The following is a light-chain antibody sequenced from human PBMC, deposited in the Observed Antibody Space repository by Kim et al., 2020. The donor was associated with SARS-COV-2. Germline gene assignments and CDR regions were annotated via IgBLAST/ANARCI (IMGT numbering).Light chain of an antibody. CDR3: QTYDSVPYT. J-gene: IGKJ2*01. Sequence: SASVRDRVTITCRARQGIRKYLAWYQQRPGKVPRLLSHAASTLVSGVPSRFSGGGSGTTFTLTISGLQPEDVATYYCQTYDSVPYTFGQGTKLEI. CDR2: AAS. V-gene: IGKV1-27*01. CDR1: QGIRKY.